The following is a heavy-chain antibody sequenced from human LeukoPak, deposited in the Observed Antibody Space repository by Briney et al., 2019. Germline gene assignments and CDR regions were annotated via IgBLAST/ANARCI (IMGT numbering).Heavy chain of an antibody. V-gene: IGHV3-30-3*01. CDR1: GFTVSSNY. Sequence: GSLRLSCAASGFTVSSNYMSWVRQAPGKGLEWVAVISYDGSNKYYADSVKGRFTISRDNSKNTLYLQMNSLRAEDTAVYYCARDQAPRHSGSYPMSFDPWGQGTLVTVSS. CDR3: ARDQAPRHSGSYPMSFDP. CDR2: ISYDGSNK. D-gene: IGHD3-10*01. J-gene: IGHJ5*02.